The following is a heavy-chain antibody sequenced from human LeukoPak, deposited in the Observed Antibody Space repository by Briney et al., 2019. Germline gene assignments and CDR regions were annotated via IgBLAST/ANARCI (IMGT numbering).Heavy chain of an antibody. CDR3: ARDPNGDYIGAFDM. CDR1: GFTFSAYA. J-gene: IGHJ3*02. Sequence: GGSLRLSCTASGFTFSAYAMMWVRQAPGKGPEWVSAIRGGGTSGFYADSVKGRFRISRDNSKDTLFLQMNSLRAEDTAVYYCARDPNGDYIGAFDMWGPGTMVTVS. D-gene: IGHD4-17*01. V-gene: IGHV3-23*01. CDR2: IRGGGTSG.